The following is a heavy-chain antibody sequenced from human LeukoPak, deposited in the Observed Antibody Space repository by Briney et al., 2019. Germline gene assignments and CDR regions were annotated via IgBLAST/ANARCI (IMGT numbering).Heavy chain of an antibody. V-gene: IGHV4-34*01. D-gene: IGHD3-22*01. CDR2: FNHSGST. J-gene: IGHJ5*02. Sequence: SETLSLTCAVYVGSFSGYYWSWLRQPPWKGLEWIGEFNHSGSTNSNPSLKSRVTISVDTSKNQFSLKLNSVTAADTALYYCARSHYYDSSGSHNNWFDPWGQGTLVTVSS. CDR3: ARSHYYDSSGSHNNWFDP. CDR1: VGSFSGYY.